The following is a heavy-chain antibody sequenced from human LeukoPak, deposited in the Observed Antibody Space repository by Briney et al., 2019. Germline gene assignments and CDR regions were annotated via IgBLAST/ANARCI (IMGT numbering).Heavy chain of an antibody. J-gene: IGHJ3*02. Sequence: GASVKVSCKASGYTFTSYAMNWVRQAPGQGLEWMGWINTNTGNPTYAQGFTGRFVFSLDTSVSTAYLQISSLKAEDTAVYYCARDLYYYDSSGYIIWGQGTMVTVSS. CDR1: GYTFTSYA. V-gene: IGHV7-4-1*02. D-gene: IGHD3-22*01. CDR3: ARDLYYYDSSGYII. CDR2: INTNTGNP.